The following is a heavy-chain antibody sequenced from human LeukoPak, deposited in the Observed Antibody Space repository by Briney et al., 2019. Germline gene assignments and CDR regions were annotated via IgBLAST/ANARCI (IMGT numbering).Heavy chain of an antibody. V-gene: IGHV3-74*01. CDR3: AGARGAHLFDY. Sequence: GGSLRLSCAASGFTFSSYAMHWVRQAPGKGLVWVSRDKSDGSSASYADSVKGRFTISRDNAKNSLYLQMNSLRAEDTAVYYCAGARGAHLFDYWGQGTLVTV. CDR2: DKSDGSSA. CDR1: GFTFSSYA. J-gene: IGHJ4*02. D-gene: IGHD3-10*01.